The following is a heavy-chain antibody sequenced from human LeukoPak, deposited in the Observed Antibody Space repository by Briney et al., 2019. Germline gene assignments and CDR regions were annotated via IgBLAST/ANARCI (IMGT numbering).Heavy chain of an antibody. CDR1: GFTFNTYT. J-gene: IGHJ6*02. CDR3: AKLDGMDV. V-gene: IGHV3-23*01. Sequence: GGSLRLSCAVSGFTFNTYTMNWVRQAPGKGLEWVSAISGSGGSTYYADSVKGRFTISRDNSKNTLYLQMNSLRAEDTAVYYCAKLDGMDVWGQGTTVTVSS. CDR2: ISGSGGST.